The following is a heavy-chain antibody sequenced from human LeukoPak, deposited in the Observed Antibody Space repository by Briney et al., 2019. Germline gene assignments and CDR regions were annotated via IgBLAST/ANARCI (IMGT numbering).Heavy chain of an antibody. CDR1: GYTFTGYY. V-gene: IGHV1-2*02. D-gene: IGHD6-19*01. J-gene: IGHJ6*03. CDR3: ARDGWYISYMDV. Sequence: ASVKVSCKASGYTFTGYYMHWVRQAPGQGLEWMGWINPNSGGTNYAQKLQGRVTMTRDTSISTAYMELSRLRSDDTAVYYCARDGWYISYMDVWGKGITVTVSS. CDR2: INPNSGGT.